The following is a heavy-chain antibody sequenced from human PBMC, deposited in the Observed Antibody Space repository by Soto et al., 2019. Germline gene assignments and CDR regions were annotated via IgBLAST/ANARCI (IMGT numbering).Heavy chain of an antibody. Sequence: QAQLVQSGAEVKKPGSSVKVSCKASGGTFSSYAITWVRQAPGQGLEWMGGIIPIFGTANYAQKFQARVTMAADESTSTAYMELSGLRSEDTAVYYCARDRGSSSGYYPYWFDPWGQGTLVTVSS. V-gene: IGHV1-69*12. CDR3: ARDRGSSSGYYPYWFDP. D-gene: IGHD3-22*01. J-gene: IGHJ5*02. CDR1: GGTFSSYA. CDR2: IIPIFGTA.